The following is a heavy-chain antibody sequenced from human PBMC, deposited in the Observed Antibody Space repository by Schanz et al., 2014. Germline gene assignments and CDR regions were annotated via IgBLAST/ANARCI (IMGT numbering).Heavy chain of an antibody. CDR1: GFTFSNYA. V-gene: IGHV3-33*08. D-gene: IGHD4-17*01. Sequence: VQLLESGGGLVQPGGSLRLSCAASGFTFSNYAMGWVRKSPGKGLEWVAFIWYDGSNKYYADSVKGRFTISRDNSKNTLYLQMNSLRAEDTSVYYCARDGDRFYHNYYMDVWGKGTTVTVSS. J-gene: IGHJ6*03. CDR3: ARDGDRFYHNYYMDV. CDR2: IWYDGSNK.